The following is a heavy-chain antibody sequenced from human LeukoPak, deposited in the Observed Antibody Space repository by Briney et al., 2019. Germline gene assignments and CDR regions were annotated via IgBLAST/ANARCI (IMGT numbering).Heavy chain of an antibody. V-gene: IGHV1-18*01. CDR3: ARASYMVRGAPLDY. Sequence: ASVKVSCKASGYTFTSYGISWVRQAPGQGLEWMGWISAYNGNTNYAQKFQGRVTMTRDTSISTAYMELSRLRSDDTAVYYCARASYMVRGAPLDYWGQGTLVTVSS. CDR2: ISAYNGNT. J-gene: IGHJ4*02. CDR1: GYTFTSYG. D-gene: IGHD3-10*01.